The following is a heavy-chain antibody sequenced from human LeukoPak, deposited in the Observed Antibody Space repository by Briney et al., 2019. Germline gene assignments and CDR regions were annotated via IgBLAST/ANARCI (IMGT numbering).Heavy chain of an antibody. CDR1: GFTFSGYW. J-gene: IGHJ4*02. V-gene: IGHV3-74*01. CDR3: AKTVRGVIVGLDY. D-gene: IGHD3-10*01. Sequence: GGSPRLSCAASGFTFSGYWIHWVRQAPGKGLVWVSRINRDGSDTYYADSVKGRFTISRDNAKNKLYLQMNSLRAEDTAVYYCAKTVRGVIVGLDYWGQGTLVTVSS. CDR2: INRDGSDT.